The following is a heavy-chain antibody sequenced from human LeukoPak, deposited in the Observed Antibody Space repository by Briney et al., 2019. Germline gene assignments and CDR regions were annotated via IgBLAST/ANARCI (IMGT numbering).Heavy chain of an antibody. CDR1: GFTYSSYS. J-gene: IGHJ4*02. D-gene: IGHD6-19*01. Sequence: GGSLRLSCAASGFTYSSYSMNWVRQAPGKGLEWVSSISSSSSYIYYADSVKGRFTISRDNAKNSLYLQMNSLRAEDTALYYCARTPIAVAGTHFDYWGQGTLVTVSS. V-gene: IGHV3-21*01. CDR3: ARTPIAVAGTHFDY. CDR2: ISSSSSYI.